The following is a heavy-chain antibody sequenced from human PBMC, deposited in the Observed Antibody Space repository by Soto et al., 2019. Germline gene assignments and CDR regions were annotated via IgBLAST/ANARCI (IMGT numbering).Heavy chain of an antibody. CDR2: IFDSGST. V-gene: IGHV4-39*02. J-gene: IGHJ4*02. D-gene: IGHD7-27*01. Sequence: PSETLSLTCTVSGGSISSSSYCWGWIRQPPGEGLEWIGRIFDSGSTYNNPSLRSQVAISLDTSKNHFSLTLSSVTAADTAVYYCARGPSGDKVHYWGQGALVTV. CDR3: ARGPSGDKVHY. CDR1: GGSISSSSYC.